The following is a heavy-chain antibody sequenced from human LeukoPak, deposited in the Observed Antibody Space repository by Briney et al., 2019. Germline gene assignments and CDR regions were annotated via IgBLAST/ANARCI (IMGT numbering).Heavy chain of an antibody. V-gene: IGHV3-30*04. CDR3: ARDHRYGNYGVAYYYYYGMDV. D-gene: IGHD3-3*01. J-gene: IGHJ6*02. CDR1: GFTFSSYA. Sequence: GGSLRLSCAASGFTFSSYAMRWVRQAPGKGLEWVAVISYDGSNKYYADSVKGRFTISRDNSKNTLYLQMNSLRAEDTAVYYCARDHRYGNYGVAYYYYYGMDVWGQGTTVTVSS. CDR2: ISYDGSNK.